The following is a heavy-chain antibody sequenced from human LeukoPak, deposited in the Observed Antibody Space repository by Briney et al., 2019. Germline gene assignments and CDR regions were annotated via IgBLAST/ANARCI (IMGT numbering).Heavy chain of an antibody. Sequence: ASVTVSCKASGGTFSSYAISWVRQAPGQGLEWMGGIIPIFGTANYAQKFQGRVTITADESTSTAYMELSSLRSEDTAVYYCARDSEYYDSSGYYYTWYGMDVWGQGTTVTVSS. D-gene: IGHD3-22*01. CDR1: GGTFSSYA. V-gene: IGHV1-69*13. J-gene: IGHJ6*02. CDR2: IIPIFGTA. CDR3: ARDSEYYDSSGYYYTWYGMDV.